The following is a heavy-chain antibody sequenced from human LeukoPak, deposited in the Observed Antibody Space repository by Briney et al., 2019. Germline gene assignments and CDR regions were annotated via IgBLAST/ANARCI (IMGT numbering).Heavy chain of an antibody. D-gene: IGHD6-13*01. V-gene: IGHV3-21*01. CDR1: GFTFSSYS. J-gene: IGHJ4*02. CDR3: AKLLAAGYYFDY. CDR2: ISSSSSYI. Sequence: GGSLRLSCAASGFTFSSYSMNWVRQAPGKGLEWVSSISSSSSYIYYADSVKGRFTISRDSAKNSLYLQMNSLRAEDTAVYYCAKLLAAGYYFDYWGQGTLVTVSS.